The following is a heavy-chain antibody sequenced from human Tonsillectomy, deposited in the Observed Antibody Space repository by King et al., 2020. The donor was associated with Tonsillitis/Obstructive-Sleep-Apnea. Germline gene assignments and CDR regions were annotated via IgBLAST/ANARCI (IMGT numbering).Heavy chain of an antibody. D-gene: IGHD2-8*01. CDR2: IYYSGST. CDR1: GGPISSYY. CDR3: ARDMVLEAGGDAFAI. Sequence: VQLQESGPGLVKPSETLSLTCTVSGGPISSYYWSWIRQPPGKGLEWIGYIYYSGSTNYNPSLKSRVTISGDTSKNQFSLKLSSVTAADTAVYYCARDMVLEAGGDAFAIWGQGTLVTVSS. J-gene: IGHJ3*02. V-gene: IGHV4-59*01.